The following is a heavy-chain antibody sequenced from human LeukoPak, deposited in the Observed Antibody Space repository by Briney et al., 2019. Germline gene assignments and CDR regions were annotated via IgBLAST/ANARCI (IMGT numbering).Heavy chain of an antibody. CDR1: GGSISSYY. CDR2: IYYSGST. D-gene: IGHD6-19*01. J-gene: IGHJ6*02. CDR3: ARDRPNTQWLVRGLSFYYYGMDV. V-gene: IGHV4-59*01. Sequence: SETLSLTCTVSGGSISSYYWSWIRQPPGKGLEWIGYIYYSGSTNYNPSLKSRVTISVDTSKNQFSLKLSSVTAADTAVYYCARDRPNTQWLVRGLSFYYYGMDVWGQGTTVTVSS.